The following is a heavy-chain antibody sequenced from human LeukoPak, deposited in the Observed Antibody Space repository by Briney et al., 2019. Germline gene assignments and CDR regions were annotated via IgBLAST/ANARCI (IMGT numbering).Heavy chain of an antibody. J-gene: IGHJ4*02. CDR2: ISGSGGST. CDR1: GFTFSSYA. V-gene: IGHV3-23*01. CDR3: AKGEVPATMVRGGLIY. D-gene: IGHD3-10*01. Sequence: GGSLRLSCAASGFTFSSYAMSWVRQAPGKGLERVSAISGSGGSTYYADSVKGRFTISRDNSKNTLYLQMNSLRAEDTAVYYCAKGEVPATMVRGGLIYWGQGTLVTVSS.